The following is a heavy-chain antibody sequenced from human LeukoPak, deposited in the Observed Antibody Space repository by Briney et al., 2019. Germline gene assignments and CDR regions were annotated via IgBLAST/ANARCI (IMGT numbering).Heavy chain of an antibody. J-gene: IGHJ4*02. CDR3: ARGYGDYLDY. CDR2: ISSSSSTI. Sequence: GGSLRLSCAASGFTFSSYSMNWVRQAPGKGLEWVSYISSSSSTIYYADSVKGRFTISRDNAKNSLYLQMNNLRAEDTAVYYCARGYGDYLDYWGQGTLVTVSS. D-gene: IGHD4-17*01. V-gene: IGHV3-48*01. CDR1: GFTFSSYS.